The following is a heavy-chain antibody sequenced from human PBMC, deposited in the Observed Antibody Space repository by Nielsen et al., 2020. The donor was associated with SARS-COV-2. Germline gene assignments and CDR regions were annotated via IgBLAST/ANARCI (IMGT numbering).Heavy chain of an antibody. Sequence: SGATLVKPAETLTLTCTVSGFSLTNAGMGVSWIRQPPGKALEWLAHIFSNDDKSSSASLKNRLTISKDTSKSQVVLTMTNMDPVDTATYYCARINWGYDFESSYFYYYMDVWGKGTTVTVSS. J-gene: IGHJ6*03. CDR1: GFSLTNAGMG. V-gene: IGHV2-26*01. CDR3: ARINWGYDFESSYFYYYMDV. CDR2: IFSNDDK. D-gene: IGHD5-12*01.